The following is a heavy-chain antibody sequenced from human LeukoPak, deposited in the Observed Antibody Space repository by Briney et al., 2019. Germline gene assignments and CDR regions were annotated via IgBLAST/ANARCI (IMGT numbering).Heavy chain of an antibody. CDR1: GFTFSSYW. CDR3: ARDGDSSSWPPGFDP. J-gene: IGHJ5*02. Sequence: GGSLRLSCAASGFTFSSYWMHWVRQAPGKGLVWVSRINSDGSSTSYADSVKGRFTISRDSAKNTLYLQMNSLRAEDTAVYYCARDGDSSSWPPGFDPWGQGTLVTVSS. V-gene: IGHV3-74*01. CDR2: INSDGSST. D-gene: IGHD6-13*01.